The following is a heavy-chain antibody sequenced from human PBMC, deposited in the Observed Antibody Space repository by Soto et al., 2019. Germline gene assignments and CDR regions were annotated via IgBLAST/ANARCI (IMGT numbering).Heavy chain of an antibody. CDR2: INPNSGGT. Sequence: ASVKVSCKASGYTFTGYYMHWVRQAPGQGLEWMGWINPNSGGTNYAQKFQGWVTMTRDTSISTAYMELSRLRSDDTAVYYCARAGVGIAADYGMDVWGQGTTVTVS. CDR1: GYTFTGYY. CDR3: ARAGVGIAADYGMDV. D-gene: IGHD6-13*01. J-gene: IGHJ6*02. V-gene: IGHV1-2*04.